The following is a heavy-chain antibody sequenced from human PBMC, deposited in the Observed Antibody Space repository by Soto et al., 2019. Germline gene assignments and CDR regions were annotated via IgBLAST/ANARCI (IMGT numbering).Heavy chain of an antibody. CDR1: GFTFSSYW. Sequence: EVQLVESGGGLVQPGGSLRLSCAASGFTFSSYWMHWVRQAPGKGPVWVSRINSDGSSTSYADSVKGRFTISRDNAKNTLYLQTNSLRAEDTAVYYCARGGSLNWYFDLWGRGTLVTVSS. CDR3: ARGGSLNWYFDL. CDR2: INSDGSST. D-gene: IGHD1-26*01. V-gene: IGHV3-74*01. J-gene: IGHJ2*01.